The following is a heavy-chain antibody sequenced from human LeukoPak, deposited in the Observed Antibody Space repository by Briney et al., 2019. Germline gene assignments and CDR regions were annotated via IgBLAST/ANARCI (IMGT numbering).Heavy chain of an antibody. D-gene: IGHD3-3*01. CDR1: GGTFSSYA. Sequence: ASVKVSCKASGGTFSSYAISWVRQAPGQGLEWMGGIIPIFGAANYAQKFQGRVTITADESTSTAYMELSSLRSEDTAVYYCARSYADYGFWSGPLNGHYYYYMDVWGKGTTVTVSS. J-gene: IGHJ6*03. V-gene: IGHV1-69*13. CDR3: ARSYADYGFWSGPLNGHYYYYMDV. CDR2: IIPIFGAA.